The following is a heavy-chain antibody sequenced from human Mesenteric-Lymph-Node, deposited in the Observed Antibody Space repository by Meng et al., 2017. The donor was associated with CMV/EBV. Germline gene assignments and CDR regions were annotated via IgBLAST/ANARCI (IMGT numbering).Heavy chain of an antibody. D-gene: IGHD3-22*01. J-gene: IGHJ4*02. Sequence: ASVKVSCKASGYTFTGYYMHWVRQAPGQGLEWMGWINPNSGGTNYAQKFQGRVTMTRDTSISTAYMGLSRLRSDDTAVYYCARDLYYYDSSGPLGDWGQGTLVTVSS. CDR2: INPNSGGT. CDR1: GYTFTGYY. CDR3: ARDLYYYDSSGPLGD. V-gene: IGHV1-2*02.